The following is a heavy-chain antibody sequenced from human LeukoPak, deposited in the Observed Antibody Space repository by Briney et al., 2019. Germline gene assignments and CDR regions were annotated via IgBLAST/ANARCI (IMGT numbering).Heavy chain of an antibody. Sequence: GASVKVSCKAPGYTFTDYYMHWVRQAPGQGLEWMGWINPSSGGTNYAQKLQGRVTVTRDTSISTAYMDLSRLRSDDTAVYYCARAGVWDYSDSSGYHNAAFDIWGQGTMVTVSS. CDR2: INPSSGGT. CDR1: GYTFTDYY. J-gene: IGHJ3*02. CDR3: ARAGVWDYSDSSGYHNAAFDI. V-gene: IGHV1-2*02. D-gene: IGHD3-22*01.